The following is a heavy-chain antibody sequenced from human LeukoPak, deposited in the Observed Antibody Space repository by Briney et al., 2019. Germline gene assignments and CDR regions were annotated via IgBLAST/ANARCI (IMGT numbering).Heavy chain of an antibody. J-gene: IGHJ4*02. V-gene: IGHV3-23*01. D-gene: IGHD4-17*01. CDR3: AKDWGGVTKGDY. CDR1: GGSISSSSYY. Sequence: ETLSLTCTVSGGSISSSSYYWGWIRQPPGKGLEWVSAISGSGGSTYYADSVKGRFTISRDNSKNTLYLQMNSLRAEDTAVYYCAKDWGGVTKGDYWGQGTLVTVSS. CDR2: ISGSGGST.